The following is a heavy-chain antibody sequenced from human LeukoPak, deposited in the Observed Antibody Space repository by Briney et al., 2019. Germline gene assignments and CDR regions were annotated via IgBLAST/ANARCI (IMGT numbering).Heavy chain of an antibody. D-gene: IGHD3-22*01. CDR1: GFTVSSNY. Sequence: GGSLRLSCAASGFTVSSNYMSWVRQAPGKGLEWVSVIYSGGSTYYADSVKGRFTISRDNSKNTLYLQMNSLRAEDTAVYYCARDYYDSSGYNYFDYWGQGTLVTVSS. V-gene: IGHV3-53*01. J-gene: IGHJ4*02. CDR2: IYSGGST. CDR3: ARDYYDSSGYNYFDY.